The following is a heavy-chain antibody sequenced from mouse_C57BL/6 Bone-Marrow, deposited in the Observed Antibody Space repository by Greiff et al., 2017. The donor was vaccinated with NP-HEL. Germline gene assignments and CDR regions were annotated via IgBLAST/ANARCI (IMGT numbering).Heavy chain of an antibody. V-gene: IGHV1-66*01. CDR2: IYPGSGNT. Sequence: QVQLKESGPELVKPGASVKISCKASGYSFTSYYIHWVKQRPGQGLEWIGWIYPGSGNTKYNEKFKGKASLTADTSSSTAYMQLSSLTSEDSAVYYCARWIYYDYDGYFDVWGTGTTVTVSS. J-gene: IGHJ1*03. CDR1: GYSFTSYY. CDR3: ARWIYYDYDGYFDV. D-gene: IGHD2-4*01.